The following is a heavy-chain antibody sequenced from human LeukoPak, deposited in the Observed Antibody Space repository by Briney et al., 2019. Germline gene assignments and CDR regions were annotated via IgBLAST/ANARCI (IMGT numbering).Heavy chain of an antibody. J-gene: IGHJ4*02. D-gene: IGHD6-19*01. Sequence: ASVKVSCKGSGYTFSDYYMHWVRQAPGQGLEWMGWINPISGGTNFAQKFQGRVTMTRDTSISTAYMELSRLTSDDTAVYYCARDQKQWLEIDYWGQGTLVTVSS. CDR1: GYTFSDYY. V-gene: IGHV1-2*02. CDR2: INPISGGT. CDR3: ARDQKQWLEIDY.